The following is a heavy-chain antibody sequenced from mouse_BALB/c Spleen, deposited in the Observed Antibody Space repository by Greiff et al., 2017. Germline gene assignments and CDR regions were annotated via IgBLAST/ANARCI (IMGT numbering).Heavy chain of an antibody. CDR2: IYPGDGDT. J-gene: IGHJ1*01. CDR3: ARSRLIYLDV. D-gene: IGHD1-1*01. V-gene: IGHV1-87*01. Sequence: QVQLKESGAELARPGASVKLSCKASGYTFTSYWMQWVKQRPGQGLEWIGAIYPGDGDTRYTQKFKGKATLTADKSSSTAYMQLSSLASEDSAVYYCARSRLIYLDVWGAGTTVTVSS. CDR1: GYTFTSYW.